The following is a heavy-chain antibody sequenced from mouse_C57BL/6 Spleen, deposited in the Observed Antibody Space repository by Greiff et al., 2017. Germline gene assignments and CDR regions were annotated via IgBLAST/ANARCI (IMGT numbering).Heavy chain of an antibody. J-gene: IGHJ4*01. V-gene: IGHV10-3*01. CDR2: IRSKSSNYAT. Sequence: EVQVVESGGGLVQPKGSLKLSCAASGFTFNTYAMHWVRQAPGKGLEWVARIRSKSSNYATYYADSVKDRFTISRDDSQSMLYLQMNNLKTEDTAMYYWVRGRAAQATNAMDYWGQGTSVTVSS. D-gene: IGHD3-2*02. CDR1: GFTFNTYA. CDR3: VRGRAAQATNAMDY.